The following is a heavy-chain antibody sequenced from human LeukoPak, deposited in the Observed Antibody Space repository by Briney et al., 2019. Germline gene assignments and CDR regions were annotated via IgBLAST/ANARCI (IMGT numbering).Heavy chain of an antibody. J-gene: IGHJ4*02. V-gene: IGHV3-30*18. Sequence: AGSLRLSCAASGFSFSRYGMHWVRQAPGKGLEWVAVISYDGSNKYYADSVKGRFTISRDNSKSTLSLQMNSVRAEDTAVYYCAKDRRHGGDYDFDYWGQGTLVTVSS. D-gene: IGHD4-17*01. CDR3: AKDRRHGGDYDFDY. CDR1: GFSFSRYG. CDR2: ISYDGSNK.